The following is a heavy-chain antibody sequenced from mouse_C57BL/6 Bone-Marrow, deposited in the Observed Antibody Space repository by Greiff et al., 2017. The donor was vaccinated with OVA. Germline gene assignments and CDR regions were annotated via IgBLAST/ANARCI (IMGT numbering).Heavy chain of an antibody. V-gene: IGHV1-55*01. J-gene: IGHJ4*01. CDR3: ARGEDGYYEYYYAMDY. D-gene: IGHD2-3*01. Sequence: QVQLQQPGAELVKPGASVKMSCKASGYTFTSYWITWVKQRPGQGLEWIGDIYPGSGSTNYNEKFKSKATLTVDTSSSTAYMQLSSLTSEDSAVYYCARGEDGYYEYYYAMDYWGQGTSVTVSS. CDR1: GYTFTSYW. CDR2: IYPGSGST.